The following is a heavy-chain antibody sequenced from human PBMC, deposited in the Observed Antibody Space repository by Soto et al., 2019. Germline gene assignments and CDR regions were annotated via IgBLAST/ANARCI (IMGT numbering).Heavy chain of an antibody. D-gene: IGHD2-8*02. J-gene: IGHJ4*02. CDR2: FSLSGTT. CDR3: ARGMTPPGAPAWYYFDS. Sequence: SETLSLTCTVSGASINGTSSWSWIRQHAGKGLEWIGRFSLSGTTNYNPSLRSRVTMSADVSKNQFSLRLTSVTAADTALYYCARGMTPPGAPAWYYFDSLVQGTLVTVSS. V-gene: IGHV4-4*07. CDR1: GASINGTSS.